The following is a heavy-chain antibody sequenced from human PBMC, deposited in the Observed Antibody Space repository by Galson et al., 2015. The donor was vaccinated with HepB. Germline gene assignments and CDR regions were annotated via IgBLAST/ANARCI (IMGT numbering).Heavy chain of an antibody. V-gene: IGHV1-46*01. CDR1: GYTFTSYY. D-gene: IGHD6-13*01. CDR3: ARDGSSWPQDAFDI. CDR2: INPSGGIA. Sequence: SVKVSCKASGYTFTSYYMHWVRQAPGQGLEWMGIINPSGGIANYAQKFQGRVTITADKSTSTAYMELSSLRSEDTAVYYCARDGSSWPQDAFDIWGQGTMVTVSS. J-gene: IGHJ3*02.